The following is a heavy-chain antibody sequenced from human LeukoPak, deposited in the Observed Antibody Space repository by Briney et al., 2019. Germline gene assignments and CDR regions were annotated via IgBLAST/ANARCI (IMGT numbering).Heavy chain of an antibody. J-gene: IGHJ3*02. D-gene: IGHD1-7*01. V-gene: IGHV5-51*01. Sequence: GESLKISCKGSGYSFTSYWIGWVRQLPGKGLEWMGISYPGDSDTRYSPSFQGQVTISADKSISTAYLQWSSLKASDNDRYYCARSRNWNYRAFDIWGQGTMVTVSS. CDR3: ARSRNWNYRAFDI. CDR1: GYSFTSYW. CDR2: SYPGDSDT.